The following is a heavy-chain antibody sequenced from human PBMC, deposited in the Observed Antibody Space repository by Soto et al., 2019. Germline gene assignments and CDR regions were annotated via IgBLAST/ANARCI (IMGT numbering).Heavy chain of an antibody. D-gene: IGHD5-18*01. CDR3: ARDKDTAMDYWHGDYYYVMDF. J-gene: IGHJ6*02. CDR1: GYTFTSYY. CDR2: INPSGGST. V-gene: IGHV1-46*01. Sequence: ASVKVSCKASGYTFTSYYIHWVRQAPGQGLEWMGIINPSGGSTSYAQKFQGRVTMTRDTSTSTVYMELSSLRSEDTAVYYCARDKDTAMDYWHGDYYYVMDFWSQGTTVTVSS.